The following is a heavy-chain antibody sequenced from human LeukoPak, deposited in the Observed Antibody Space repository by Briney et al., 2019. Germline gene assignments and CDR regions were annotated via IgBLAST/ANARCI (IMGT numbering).Heavy chain of an antibody. Sequence: PGGSLRLSRAASGFTFSSYWMSWVRQAPGKGLEWVASIKQDGSEKYYVGSVKGRFTISRDNAKNSLYLQMNSLRAEDTALYYCARAPGEGWFDPWGQGTLVTVSS. V-gene: IGHV3-7*01. CDR3: ARAPGEGWFDP. CDR1: GFTFSSYW. CDR2: IKQDGSEK. J-gene: IGHJ5*02. D-gene: IGHD4-17*01.